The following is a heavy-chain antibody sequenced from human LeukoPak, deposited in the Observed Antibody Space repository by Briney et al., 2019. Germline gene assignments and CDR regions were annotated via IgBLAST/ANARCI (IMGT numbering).Heavy chain of an antibody. Sequence: ASVKVSCKASGYTFTGYYMHWVRQAPGQGLEWMGWINPNSGGTNYAQKFQGRVTMTRDTSISTAYMELSRLRSDDTAVYYCARDMEIDSSGWYANDAFDIWGQGTMVTVSS. D-gene: IGHD6-19*01. V-gene: IGHV1-2*02. CDR1: GYTFTGYY. CDR3: ARDMEIDSSGWYANDAFDI. J-gene: IGHJ3*02. CDR2: INPNSGGT.